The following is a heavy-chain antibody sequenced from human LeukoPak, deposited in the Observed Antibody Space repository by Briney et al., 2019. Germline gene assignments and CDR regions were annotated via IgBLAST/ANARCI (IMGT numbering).Heavy chain of an antibody. CDR3: AKVLGYYDSSGYYQEGGFDY. J-gene: IGHJ4*02. CDR1: GFAFRTYE. Sequence: GGSLRLSCAASGFAFRTYEMNWVRQAPGKGLEWVSYISNSGSTIYYADSVKGRFTISRDNSKNSLYLQMNSLRTEDTALYYCAKVLGYYDSSGYYQEGGFDYWGQGTLVTVSS. V-gene: IGHV3-48*03. CDR2: ISNSGSTI. D-gene: IGHD3-22*01.